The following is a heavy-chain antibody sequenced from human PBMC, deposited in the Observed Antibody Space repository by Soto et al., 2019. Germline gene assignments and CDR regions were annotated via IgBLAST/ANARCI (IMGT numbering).Heavy chain of an antibody. D-gene: IGHD2-8*01. CDR2: LIPTFGSP. V-gene: IGHV1-69*01. J-gene: IGHJ6*02. Sequence: QVQLVQSGAEVKKPGSSVKVSCKASGGTFSSYAISWVRQAPGQGLEWMGVLIPTFGSPNYAKRFQGRVTITADEYTTTAFMELSSLRSEDAAVDYCARNERYCTSGVCPYALDVWGQGTTITVSS. CDR3: ARNERYCTSGVCPYALDV. CDR1: GGTFSSYA.